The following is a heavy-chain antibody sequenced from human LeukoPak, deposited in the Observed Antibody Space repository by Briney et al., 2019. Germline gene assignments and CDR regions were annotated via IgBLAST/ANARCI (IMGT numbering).Heavy chain of an antibody. CDR2: MNPNSGNT. V-gene: IGHV1-8*03. CDR3: ARDPVRPSSSWFDY. Sequence: ASVKVSCKASGYTFTSYDINWVRQATGQGLEWMGWMNPNSGNTGYAQKFQGRVTITRNTSISTAYMELNSLRAEDTAVYYCARDPVRPSSSWFDYWGQGTLVTVSS. CDR1: GYTFTSYD. J-gene: IGHJ4*02. D-gene: IGHD6-13*01.